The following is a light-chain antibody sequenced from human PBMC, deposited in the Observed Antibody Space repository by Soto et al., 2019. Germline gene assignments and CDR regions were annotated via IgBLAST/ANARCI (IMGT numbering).Light chain of an antibody. Sequence: DIQMTQSPSTLSASVGDRVTITCRASQSISTWLAWYQQKPGKAPKLLIYTVSTLESGVPSRFSGSGSETEFTLTISSLQPDDFGTYYCQQYYNYWTFGQGTKVDIK. CDR1: QSISTW. CDR3: QQYYNYWT. V-gene: IGKV1-5*03. CDR2: TVS. J-gene: IGKJ1*01.